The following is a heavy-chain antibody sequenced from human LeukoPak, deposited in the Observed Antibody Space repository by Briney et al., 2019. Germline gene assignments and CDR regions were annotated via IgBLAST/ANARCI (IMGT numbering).Heavy chain of an antibody. CDR2: ISSSSSYI. Sequence: GGSLRPSCAASGFTFSSYSMNWVRQAPGKGLEWVSSISSSSSYIYYADSVKGRFTISRDNAKNSLYLQMNSLRAEDTAVYYCAREGVYYYDSSGYPFDYWGQGTLVTVSS. CDR3: AREGVYYYDSSGYPFDY. D-gene: IGHD3-22*01. CDR1: GFTFSSYS. J-gene: IGHJ4*02. V-gene: IGHV3-21*01.